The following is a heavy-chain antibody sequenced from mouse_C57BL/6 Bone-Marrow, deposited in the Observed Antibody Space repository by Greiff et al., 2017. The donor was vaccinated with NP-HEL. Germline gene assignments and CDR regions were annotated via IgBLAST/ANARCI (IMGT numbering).Heavy chain of an antibody. D-gene: IGHD2-5*01. J-gene: IGHJ3*01. V-gene: IGHV3-6*01. CDR3: ARKSNYAGWFAY. CDR2: ISYDGSN. Sequence: DVKLQESGPGLVKPSQSLSLTCSVTGYSITSGYYWNWIRQFPGNKLEWMGYISYDGSNNYNPSLKNRISITRDTSKNQFFLKLNSVTTEDTATYYCARKSNYAGWFAYWGQGTLVTVSA. CDR1: GYSITSGYY.